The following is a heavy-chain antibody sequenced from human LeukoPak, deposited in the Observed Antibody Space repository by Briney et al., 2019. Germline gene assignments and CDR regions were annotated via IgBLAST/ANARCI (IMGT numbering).Heavy chain of an antibody. V-gene: IGHV3-15*01. CDR2: IKTKTGGETA. CDR3: APVGTTGNRPDY. CDR1: GFTFSNVW. Sequence: GGSLRLSCAASGFTFSNVWMSWVRQVPGKGVEWVGHIKTKTGGETADYAAPLKGRFSISRDDSKNAVYLQLSSLETEDTAVYFCAPVGTTGNRPDYWGQGALVTASS. D-gene: IGHD1-1*01. J-gene: IGHJ4*02.